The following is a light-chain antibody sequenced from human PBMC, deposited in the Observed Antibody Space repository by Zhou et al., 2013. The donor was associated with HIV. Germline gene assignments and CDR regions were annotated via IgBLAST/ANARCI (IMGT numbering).Light chain of an antibody. CDR3: QQYGSL. V-gene: IGKV3-20*01. CDR2: GAS. CDR1: QSISSTY. Sequence: EIVLTQSPGTLSLSPGERATLSCRASQSISSTYLAWYQQKPGQAPRLLIYGASIRATGIPDRFSGSESGTDFTLTISRLEPEDFAVYFCQQYGSLFGPGTKVDIK. J-gene: IGKJ3*01.